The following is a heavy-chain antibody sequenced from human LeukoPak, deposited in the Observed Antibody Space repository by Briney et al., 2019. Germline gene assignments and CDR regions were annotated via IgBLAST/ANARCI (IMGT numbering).Heavy chain of an antibody. CDR3: ARGAIVVVPAAIGSAWFDP. CDR1: GYSFTSYW. V-gene: IGHV5-51*01. CDR2: IYPGDSDT. D-gene: IGHD2-2*01. Sequence: GESLKISCKGSGYSFTSYWIGWVRQMPGKGLEWMGIIYPGDSDTRYSPSFQGQVTISADKSISTAYLQWSSLKASDTAMYYCARGAIVVVPAAIGSAWFDPWGQGTLVTVSP. J-gene: IGHJ5*02.